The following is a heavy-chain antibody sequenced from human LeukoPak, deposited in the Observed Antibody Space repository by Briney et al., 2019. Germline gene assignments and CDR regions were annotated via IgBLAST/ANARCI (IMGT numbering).Heavy chain of an antibody. CDR1: GFSFSNSG. CDR3: AKEVKAYNSGWDFDY. J-gene: IGHJ4*02. CDR2: ISYDGSTK. Sequence: GRSLRLSCAASGFSFSNSGMHWVRQAPGKGLEWVAVISYDGSTKYYADSAKGRFTISRDNSENMLYLQMNSLRAEDTAVYYCAKEVKAYNSGWDFDYWGQGTLVTVSS. V-gene: IGHV3-30*18. D-gene: IGHD6-19*01.